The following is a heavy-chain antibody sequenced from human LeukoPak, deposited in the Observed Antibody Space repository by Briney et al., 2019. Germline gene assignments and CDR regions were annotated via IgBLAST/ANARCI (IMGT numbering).Heavy chain of an antibody. V-gene: IGHV4-39*01. D-gene: IGHD3-9*01. CDR1: GGSISSSSYY. J-gene: IGHJ4*02. CDR3: ASPVLRYFDWWPYYFDY. CDR2: IYYSGSI. Sequence: SETLSLTCTVSGGSISSSSYYWGWIRQPPGKGLEWIGSIYYSGSIYYNPSLKSRVTISVDTSKNQFSLKLSSVTATDTAVYYCASPVLRYFDWWPYYFDYWGQGTLVTVSS.